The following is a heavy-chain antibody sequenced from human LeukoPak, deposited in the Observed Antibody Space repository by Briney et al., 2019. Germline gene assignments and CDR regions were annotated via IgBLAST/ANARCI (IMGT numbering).Heavy chain of an antibody. CDR2: ILYDGSNK. D-gene: IGHD1-26*01. Sequence: GGSLRLSCAASGFTFSNYAIHWVRQAPGKGLEWVAVILYDGSNKYYADSVKGRFTISRDNSKNTLYLQMNSLRPEDTAVYYCARRSSGSPPYYFDYWGQGTLVTVSS. CDR3: ARRSSGSPPYYFDY. J-gene: IGHJ4*02. CDR1: GFTFSNYA. V-gene: IGHV3-30*04.